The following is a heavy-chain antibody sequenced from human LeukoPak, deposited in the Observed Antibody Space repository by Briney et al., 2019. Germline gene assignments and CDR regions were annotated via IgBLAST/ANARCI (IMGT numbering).Heavy chain of an antibody. Sequence: ASVKVSCKASGYTFTTYGITWVRQAPGQGLEWMGWISPYNGNTNYAQKFQGRVTLTTDTSTSTAYMELRSLRSDDTAVYYCARGPHERSGYPDDWGQGTLVTVSS. CDR3: ARGPHERSGYPDD. D-gene: IGHD3-22*01. V-gene: IGHV1-18*01. CDR1: GYTFTTYG. J-gene: IGHJ4*02. CDR2: ISPYNGNT.